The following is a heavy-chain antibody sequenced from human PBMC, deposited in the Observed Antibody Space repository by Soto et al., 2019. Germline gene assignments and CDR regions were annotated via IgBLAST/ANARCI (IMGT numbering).Heavy chain of an antibody. Sequence: GGSLRLSCAASGFTFSSYAMSWIRQAPGKGLEWVSAISGSGGSTYYADSVKGRFTISRDNSKSTLYLQMRSLRAEDTAVYYCAKVMVKNWFDPWGQGTLVTVSS. D-gene: IGHD5-18*01. V-gene: IGHV3-23*01. J-gene: IGHJ5*02. CDR1: GFTFSSYA. CDR3: AKVMVKNWFDP. CDR2: ISGSGGST.